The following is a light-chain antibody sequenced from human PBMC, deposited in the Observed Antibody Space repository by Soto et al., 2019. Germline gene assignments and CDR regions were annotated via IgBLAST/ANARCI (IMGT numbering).Light chain of an antibody. V-gene: IGKV3-20*01. CDR1: QSVSSY. CDR3: QQYASAPRT. CDR2: GAS. J-gene: IGKJ1*01. Sequence: EIVLTQSPGTVSLSPGERATLSCRASQSVSSYLAWYQQKPGQAPRLLIYGASSRATGIPDRLSGSGSGTDFTLTISRLEPEDFAVYYCQQYASAPRTFGQGTKVEMK.